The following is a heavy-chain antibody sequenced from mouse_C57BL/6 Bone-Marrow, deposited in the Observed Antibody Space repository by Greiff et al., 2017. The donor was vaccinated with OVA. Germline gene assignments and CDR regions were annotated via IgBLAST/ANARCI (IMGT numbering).Heavy chain of an antibody. CDR1: GFNIKDDY. D-gene: IGHD3-1*01. J-gene: IGHJ4*01. CDR2: IDPENGDT. CDR3: TTWRMGYDYYAMDY. Sequence: EVQLQQSGAELVRPGASVKLSCTASGFNIKDDYMHWVKQRPEQGLEWIGWIDPENGDTEYASKFQGKATITADPSSNTAYLQLSSLTSEDTAVYYCTTWRMGYDYYAMDYWGQGTSVTVSS. V-gene: IGHV14-4*01.